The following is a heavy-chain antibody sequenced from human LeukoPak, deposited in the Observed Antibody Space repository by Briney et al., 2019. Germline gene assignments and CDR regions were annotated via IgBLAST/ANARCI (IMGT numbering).Heavy chain of an antibody. D-gene: IGHD3-22*01. V-gene: IGHV1-69*05. J-gene: IGHJ3*02. CDR3: AGSIQTYYYDSSGYASHI. CDR1: GGTFSSYV. Sequence: ASVKVSCKASGGTFSSYVISWVRQAPGQGLEWMGGIIPIFGTANYAQKFQGRVTITTDESTSTAYMELSSLRSEDTAVYYCAGSIQTYYYDSSGYASHIWGQGTMVTVSS. CDR2: IIPIFGTA.